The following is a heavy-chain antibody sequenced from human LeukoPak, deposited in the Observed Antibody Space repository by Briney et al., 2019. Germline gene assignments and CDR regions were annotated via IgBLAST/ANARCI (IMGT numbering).Heavy chain of an antibody. Sequence: GGSLRLSCATSGFTFSSSWMSWVRQAPGKGLECVANIKEDGREKYYVDSVKGRFTISRDNAKNSLYLQMSSLRSEDTAVYYCARGGRITIFGVARNNNWFDPWGQGTLVTVSS. V-gene: IGHV3-7*04. D-gene: IGHD3-3*01. CDR2: IKEDGREK. CDR1: GFTFSSSW. J-gene: IGHJ5*02. CDR3: ARGGRITIFGVARNNNWFDP.